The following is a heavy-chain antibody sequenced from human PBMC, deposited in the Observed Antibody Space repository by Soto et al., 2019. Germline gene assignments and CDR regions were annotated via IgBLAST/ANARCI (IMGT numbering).Heavy chain of an antibody. V-gene: IGHV1-18*01. J-gene: IGHJ6*02. CDR1: GYPFTHYG. CDR2: ISPFNGNT. D-gene: IGHD3-16*01. CDR3: ARDQSFDRTYYYGIDV. Sequence: QVQLVQSGVEVKKPGASVRVSCKSSGYPFTHYGITWIRQARGQGLEWMGWISPFNGNTNYGQTLQGRVTLTTETATSTGYMELRSLRSDDTAVYYCARDQSFDRTYYYGIDVWGQGTTVTVSS.